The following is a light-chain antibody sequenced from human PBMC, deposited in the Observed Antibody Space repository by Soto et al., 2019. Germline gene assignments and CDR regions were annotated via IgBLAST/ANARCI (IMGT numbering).Light chain of an antibody. J-gene: IGLJ2*01. V-gene: IGLV2-14*03. Sequence: QSVLTQPASVSGSPGQSITISCTGTSSDVGGYNYVSWYQHHPGKAPKLMIYDVSNRPSGVSNRFSGSKSGNTASLTISGLQAEDEADYYCISYTSSSTPVVFGGGTKLTVL. CDR1: SSDVGGYNY. CDR2: DVS. CDR3: ISYTSSSTPVV.